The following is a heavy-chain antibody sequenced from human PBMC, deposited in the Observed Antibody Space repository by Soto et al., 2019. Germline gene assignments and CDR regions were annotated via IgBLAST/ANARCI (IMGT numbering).Heavy chain of an antibody. J-gene: IGHJ4*02. Sequence: GGSLRLSCAASGFTVSNNYMSWVRQAPGKGLEWVSIIYSGGSTYYADSVQGRFTISRDNSKNTLFPQMSSLRAEDTAVYYCAREGGGVYCSGGSCYGRYFDFWGQGTRVTVSS. CDR2: IYSGGST. CDR3: AREGGGVYCSGGSCYGRYFDF. CDR1: GFTVSNNY. V-gene: IGHV3-53*01. D-gene: IGHD2-15*01.